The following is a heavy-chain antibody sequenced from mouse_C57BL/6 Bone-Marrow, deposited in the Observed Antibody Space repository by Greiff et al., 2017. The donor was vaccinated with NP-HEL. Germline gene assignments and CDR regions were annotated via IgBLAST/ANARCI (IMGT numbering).Heavy chain of an antibody. Sequence: EVKLMESGGGLVKPGGSLKLSCAASGFTFSSYTMSWVRQTPEKRLEWVATISGGGGNTYYPDSVQGRFTISRDNAKNTLYLQMSSLRSEDTALYYCARRYYYGSSYYAMDYWGQGTSVTVSS. J-gene: IGHJ4*01. D-gene: IGHD1-1*01. CDR2: ISGGGGNT. V-gene: IGHV5-9*01. CDR3: ARRYYYGSSYYAMDY. CDR1: GFTFSSYT.